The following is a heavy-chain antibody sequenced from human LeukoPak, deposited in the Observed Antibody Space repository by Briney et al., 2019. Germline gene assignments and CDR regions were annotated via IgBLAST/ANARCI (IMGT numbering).Heavy chain of an antibody. D-gene: IGHD6-19*01. V-gene: IGHV3-66*01. CDR3: ARVGTSSSGWQFDY. CDR2: LYSGGST. Sequence: GGSLRLSCAASGFTVSNNYMSWVRQAPGKGLEWVSVLYSGGSTYYADSVKGRFTISRDNSKNTLYLQMNSLRAEDTAVYYCARVGTSSSGWQFDYWGQGTLVTVSS. J-gene: IGHJ4*02. CDR1: GFTVSNNY.